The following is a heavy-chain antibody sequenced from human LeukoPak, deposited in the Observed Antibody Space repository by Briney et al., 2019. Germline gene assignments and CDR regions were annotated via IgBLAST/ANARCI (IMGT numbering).Heavy chain of an antibody. V-gene: IGHV3-74*01. CDR2: INSDGSST. CDR3: AKGSTFETAAVAAFDI. Sequence: GGSLRLSGSGSGFIFSSYWMHWVGQAPGKGRVGGSRINSDGSSTTYADSVKGRLTIARDNSKNTLDLRINRRRAEDTAVYYRAKGSTFETAAVAAFDIWGQGTMVAVSS. D-gene: IGHD2-2*01. J-gene: IGHJ3*02. CDR1: GFIFSSYW.